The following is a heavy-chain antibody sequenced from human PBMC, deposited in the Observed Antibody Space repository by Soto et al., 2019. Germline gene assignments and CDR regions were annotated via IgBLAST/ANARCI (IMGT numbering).Heavy chain of an antibody. V-gene: IGHV3-30-3*01. D-gene: IGHD4-17*01. J-gene: IGHJ3*02. CDR1: GFTFSSYA. Sequence: GGSLRLSCAASGFTFSSYAMHWVRQAPGKGLEWVAVISYDGSNKYYADSVKGRFTISRDNSKNTLYLQMNSLRAEDTAVYYCARDPDDYGDSGAFDIWGQGTMVTVSS. CDR3: ARDPDDYGDSGAFDI. CDR2: ISYDGSNK.